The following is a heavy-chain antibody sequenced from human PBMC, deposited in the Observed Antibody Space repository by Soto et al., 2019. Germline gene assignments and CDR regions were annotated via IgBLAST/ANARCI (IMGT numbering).Heavy chain of an antibody. CDR2: LYFTGST. V-gene: IGHV4-39*01. CDR3: ARHSDDYSTRYFDY. D-gene: IGHD4-4*01. CDR1: GGSISSSSYY. J-gene: IGHJ4*02. Sequence: PSETLSLTCTVSGGSISSSSYYWGWIRQPPGKGLEWIGSLYFTGSTYYNPSLKSRVAMSIDTPKNQYSLKLSSLTAADTAVYYCARHSDDYSTRYFDYWGQGTLVTVSS.